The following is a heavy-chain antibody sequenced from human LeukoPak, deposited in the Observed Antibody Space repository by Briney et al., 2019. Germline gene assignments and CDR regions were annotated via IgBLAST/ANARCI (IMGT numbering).Heavy chain of an antibody. CDR3: ARPLKDIVVAPAAFDEDYYYYGMDV. CDR2: IIPISGTA. Sequence: SVQVSCQASGGTFSSYAISWVRQAPGQGLEWMGGIIPISGTANYAQKFQGRVTITADESTSTAYMELSSLRSEDTAVYYCARPLKDIVVAPAAFDEDYYYYGMDVWGQGTTVTVSS. D-gene: IGHD2-2*01. V-gene: IGHV1-69*13. CDR1: GGTFSSYA. J-gene: IGHJ6*02.